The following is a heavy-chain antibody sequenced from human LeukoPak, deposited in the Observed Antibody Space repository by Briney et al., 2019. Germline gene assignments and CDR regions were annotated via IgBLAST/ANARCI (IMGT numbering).Heavy chain of an antibody. D-gene: IGHD4-11*01. CDR3: AGTVTTRLFTVDV. V-gene: IGHV4-34*01. CDR2: INHSGST. J-gene: IGHJ6*04. Sequence: PSETLSLTCAVYGGSSSGYYWSWIRQPPGKGLVWIGEINHSGSTNYNPSLKSRVTISVDTSKNQFSLKLSSVTAADTSMYYCAGTVTTRLFTVDVWGKGTTVTVSS. CDR1: GGSSSGYY.